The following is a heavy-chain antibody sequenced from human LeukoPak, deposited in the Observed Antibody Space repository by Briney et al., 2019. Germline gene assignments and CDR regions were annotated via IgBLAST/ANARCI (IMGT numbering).Heavy chain of an antibody. J-gene: IGHJ4*02. Sequence: GGSLRLSCAASGFTFSSYSMNWVRQAPGKGLEWVSYISSSSSTIYYADPVKGRFTISRDNAKNSLYLQMNSLRAEDTAVYYRASQYSSSSGVDYWGQGTLVTVSS. CDR3: ASQYSSSSGVDY. V-gene: IGHV3-48*04. CDR2: ISSSSSTI. D-gene: IGHD6-6*01. CDR1: GFTFSSYS.